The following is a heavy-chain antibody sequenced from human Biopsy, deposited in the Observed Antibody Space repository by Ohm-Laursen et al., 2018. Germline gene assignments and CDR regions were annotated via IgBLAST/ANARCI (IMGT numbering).Heavy chain of an antibody. V-gene: IGHV4-4*07. CDR3: ARAAFGPFDS. Sequence: SDTLSLTCTVSGGSISSYYWMWIRQPAGKGLEWIGRIYTSGSTNFNPSLKSRVTMSIDTSKNQFSLRLSSVTAADTAVYYCARAAFGPFDSWGQGALVTVSS. J-gene: IGHJ4*02. CDR2: IYTSGST. D-gene: IGHD3-16*01. CDR1: GGSISSYY.